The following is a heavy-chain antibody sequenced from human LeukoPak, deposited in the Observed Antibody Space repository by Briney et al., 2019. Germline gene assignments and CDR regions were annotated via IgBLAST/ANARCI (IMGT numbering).Heavy chain of an antibody. D-gene: IGHD3-16*01. CDR1: GYTFTMYY. Sequence: ASVKVPCKASGYTFTMYYIHWVRQAPGQGLEWMGMINPSDGATTYAQRFQGRVTMTRDMSTTTVYMDLRSLRSEDTAVYFCAREQGGGLSGSVGGLFASYYTYYYMDVWGRGTTVTVSS. J-gene: IGHJ6*03. CDR2: INPSDGAT. V-gene: IGHV1-46*01. CDR3: AREQGGGLSGSVGGLFASYYTYYYMDV.